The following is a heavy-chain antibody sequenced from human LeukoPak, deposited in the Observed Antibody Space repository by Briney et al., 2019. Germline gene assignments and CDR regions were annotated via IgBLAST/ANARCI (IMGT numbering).Heavy chain of an antibody. V-gene: IGHV1-8*01. CDR1: GYTFTSYD. CDR3: ARDLIAGTYYGSGSYYPFDY. D-gene: IGHD3-10*01. J-gene: IGHJ4*02. CDR2: MNPNSGNT. Sequence: ASVKVSCKASGYTFTSYDINWVRQATGQGLEWMGWMNPNSGNTGYAQKFQGRVTMTRNTSISTAYMELSRLRSDDTAVYYCARDLIAGTYYGSGSYYPFDYWGQGTLVTVSS.